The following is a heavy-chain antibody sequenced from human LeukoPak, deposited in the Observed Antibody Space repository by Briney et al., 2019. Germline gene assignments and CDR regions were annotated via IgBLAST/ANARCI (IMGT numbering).Heavy chain of an antibody. J-gene: IGHJ4*02. Sequence: GGSLRLSCAASGFTFSSYAMSWVRQAPGKGLEWVSVIYSGGSTYYADSVKGRFTISRDNSKNTLYLQMNSLRAEDTAVYYCARESSTATDYWGQGRFGYWGQGTLVTVSS. CDR3: ARESSTATDYWGQGRFGY. D-gene: IGHD4-17*01. V-gene: IGHV3-66*01. CDR2: IYSGGST. CDR1: GFTFSSYA.